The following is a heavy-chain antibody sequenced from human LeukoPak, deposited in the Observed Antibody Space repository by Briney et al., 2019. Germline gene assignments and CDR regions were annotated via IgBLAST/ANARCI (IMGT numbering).Heavy chain of an antibody. CDR2: VIPVVDTT. D-gene: IGHD6-19*01. Sequence: ASVTVSCTVSGDAPSSYAITWVRQAHGQGLEWVGEVIPVVDTTNYAPSFQGRVTITTDASTSTAYMEMTRLTSADTAVYYCARGLGSASLGLDYWGQGTLVTVSS. V-gene: IGHV1-69*05. CDR3: ARGLGSASLGLDY. J-gene: IGHJ4*02. CDR1: GDAPSSYA.